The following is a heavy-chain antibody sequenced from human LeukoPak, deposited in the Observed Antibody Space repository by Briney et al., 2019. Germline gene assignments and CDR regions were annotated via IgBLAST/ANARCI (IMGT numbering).Heavy chain of an antibody. CDR1: GYTLTSYY. J-gene: IGHJ4*02. Sequence: ASVKVSCKASGYTLTSYYMHWVRQAPGQGLEWMGIINPSGGSTGYAQKFQGRVTMTRDTSTSTVYMELSSLRSEDTAVYYCARDFDYYDSSGYYGGVFDYWGQGTLVTVSS. V-gene: IGHV1-46*01. D-gene: IGHD3-22*01. CDR3: ARDFDYYDSSGYYGGVFDY. CDR2: INPSGGST.